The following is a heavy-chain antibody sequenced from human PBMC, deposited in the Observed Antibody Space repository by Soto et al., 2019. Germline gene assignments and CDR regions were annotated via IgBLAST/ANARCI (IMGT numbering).Heavy chain of an antibody. J-gene: IGHJ4*02. CDR1: GFTFINYA. CDR2: IPTSGDNT. Sequence: GGSLRLSCAASGFTFINYAMNWVRQAPGKGLEWVSTIPTSGDNTYYADSVKGRFTISRDNSKNTLYLQMNSLRAEDTAVYYCAKGNQQYYFDYWGQGTLVTVSS. CDR3: AKGNQQYYFDY. V-gene: IGHV3-23*01. D-gene: IGHD2-2*01.